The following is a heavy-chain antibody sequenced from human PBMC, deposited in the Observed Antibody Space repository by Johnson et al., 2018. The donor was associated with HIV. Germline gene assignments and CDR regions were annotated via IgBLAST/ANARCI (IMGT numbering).Heavy chain of an antibody. Sequence: VQLVESGGGEVRPGGSLRLACAASGFTFDDYGMSWVRQAPGKGLVWVSRMNGDGKRTTYADSVKGRFTISRDNAKNTLYLQMNSLRAEDTAVYYCARVRGLIAFDIWGQGTMVTVSS. CDR1: GFTFDDYG. D-gene: IGHD3-22*01. CDR2: MNGDGKRT. CDR3: ARVRGLIAFDI. V-gene: IGHV3-20*04. J-gene: IGHJ3*02.